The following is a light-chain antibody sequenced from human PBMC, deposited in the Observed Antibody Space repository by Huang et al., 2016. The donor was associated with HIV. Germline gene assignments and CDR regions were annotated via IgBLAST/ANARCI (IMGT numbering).Light chain of an antibody. CDR2: LGS. CDR1: QSLLRGSVYNY. J-gene: IGKJ2*01. CDR3: MQGLQTPYT. Sequence: DIVMTQSPLSLPATPGAPAFISCNSSQSLLRGSVYNYLDWYLQKPGQSPQRLIYLGSNRASGVPDRFSGIGAGTDFTLTISRVEAEDVGVYYCMQGLQTPYTFGQGTNLEIK. V-gene: IGKV2-28*01.